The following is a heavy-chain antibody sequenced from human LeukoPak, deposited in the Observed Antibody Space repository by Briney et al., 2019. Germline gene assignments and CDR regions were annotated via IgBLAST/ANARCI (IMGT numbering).Heavy chain of an antibody. J-gene: IGHJ4*02. V-gene: IGHV4-59*12. CDR3: ARDSLVVVATIDY. Sequence: PSETLSLTCTVSGGSISSYYWSWIRQPPGKGLEWIGYIYYSGSTNYNPSLKSRVTISVDTSKNQFSLKLSSVTAADTAVYYCARDSLVVVATIDYWGQGTLVTVSS. CDR2: IYYSGST. CDR1: GGSISSYY. D-gene: IGHD2-15*01.